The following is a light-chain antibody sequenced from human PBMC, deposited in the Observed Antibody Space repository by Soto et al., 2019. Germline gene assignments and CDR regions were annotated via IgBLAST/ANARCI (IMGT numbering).Light chain of an antibody. CDR2: GAS. CDR1: QSVSTSY. Sequence: EIVLTQSPGTLSLSPGERATLSCRASQSVSTSYLAWYQQKPGQAPRLLIYGASSRATGIPDRFSGSGSGTDFILTISRLEPEDFAVYYCQQYGSSRRTFGQGTKLEIK. CDR3: QQYGSSRRT. V-gene: IGKV3-20*01. J-gene: IGKJ2*01.